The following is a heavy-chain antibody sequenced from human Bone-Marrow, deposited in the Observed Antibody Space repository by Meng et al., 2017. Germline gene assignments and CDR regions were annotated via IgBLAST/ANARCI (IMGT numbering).Heavy chain of an antibody. CDR3: ARGLRAARPLLFGY. CDR1: GGSFSGYY. Sequence: QVQLQQWGAGLLKPSATLSLTCSVYGGSFSGYYWSGIRQPPGKGLEWIGEINHSGSTNYNPSLKSRVTISVDTSKNQFSLKLSSVTAADTAVYYCARGLRAARPLLFGYWGQGTLVTVSS. D-gene: IGHD6-6*01. J-gene: IGHJ4*02. V-gene: IGHV4-34*01. CDR2: INHSGST.